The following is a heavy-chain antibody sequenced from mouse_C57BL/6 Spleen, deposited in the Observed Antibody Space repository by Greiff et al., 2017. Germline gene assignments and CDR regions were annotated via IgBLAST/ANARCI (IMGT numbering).Heavy chain of an antibody. D-gene: IGHD4-1*01. CDR1: GFTFSRST. J-gene: IGHJ4*01. CDR3: ARQEGLGSMDY. Sequence: VKLVESGGGLVKPGGSLKLSCAASGFTFSRSTMSCVRQTPETMLEWVATISGGGGNTYYPDSVKGRFTISRDNAKNTLYLQMSSRRSEDTAVYYCARQEGLGSMDYWGQGTSVTVSS. CDR2: ISGGGGNT. V-gene: IGHV5-9*04.